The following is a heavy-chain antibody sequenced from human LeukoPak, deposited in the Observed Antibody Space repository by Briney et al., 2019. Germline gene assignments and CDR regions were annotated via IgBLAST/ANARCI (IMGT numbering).Heavy chain of an antibody. D-gene: IGHD4-11*01. Sequence: KPSETLSLTCTVSGGSISSRTYYWGWIRQPPGKGLEWIGYICYSGSTSYNPSLKSRVTISVDTSKNQFSLKVRSVTAADTAVYYCARDRLDYTVGGDAFDIWGQGTMVTVSS. V-gene: IGHV4-61*01. CDR2: ICYSGST. CDR1: GGSISSRTYY. J-gene: IGHJ3*02. CDR3: ARDRLDYTVGGDAFDI.